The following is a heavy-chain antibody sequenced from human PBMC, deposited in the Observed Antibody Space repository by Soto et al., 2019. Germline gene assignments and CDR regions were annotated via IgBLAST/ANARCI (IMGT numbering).Heavy chain of an antibody. D-gene: IGHD2-15*01. CDR1: GGPISIGGYY. V-gene: IGHV4-31*03. CDR2: MQDSGTT. Sequence: PSETLSLTCTVSGGPISIGGYYWGWIRQHPGMGLEWIGHMQDSGTTYYNPSLKSRVTISVDTSKNQFSLKLSSVTAADTAVYYCARRWGRSFDYWGQGTLVTVSS. CDR3: ARRWGRSFDY. J-gene: IGHJ4*02.